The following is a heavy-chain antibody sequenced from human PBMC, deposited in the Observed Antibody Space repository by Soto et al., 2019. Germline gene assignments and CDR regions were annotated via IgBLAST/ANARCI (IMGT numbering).Heavy chain of an antibody. D-gene: IGHD1-26*01. V-gene: IGHV3-11*01. CDR1: GFTFSDYY. CDR2: ISNSGYTI. CDR3: ARDSGSPPSYYMDV. Sequence: QVQLVESGGGLVKPGESLRLSCAASGFTFSDYYMSWIRQAPGKGLEWVSYISNSGYTIHYTDSVKGRFTISRDNARNSLHLEMNSLRAEDTAVYYCARDSGSPPSYYMDVWGRGTRVTVSS. J-gene: IGHJ6*03.